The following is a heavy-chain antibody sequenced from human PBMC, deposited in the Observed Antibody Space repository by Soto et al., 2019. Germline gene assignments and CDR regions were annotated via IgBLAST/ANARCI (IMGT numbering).Heavy chain of an antibody. CDR1: GFTFSSYA. CDR2: ISYDGSNK. D-gene: IGHD1-7*01. CDR3: ARGQTDLGYNWNYDPQYSDYYYGMDV. J-gene: IGHJ6*02. V-gene: IGHV3-30-3*01. Sequence: GGSLRLSCAASGFTFSSYAMHWVRQAPGKGLEWVAVISYDGSNKYYADSVKGRFTISRDNSKNTLYLQMNSLRAEDTAVYYCARGQTDLGYNWNYDPQYSDYYYGMDVWGQGTTVTVSS.